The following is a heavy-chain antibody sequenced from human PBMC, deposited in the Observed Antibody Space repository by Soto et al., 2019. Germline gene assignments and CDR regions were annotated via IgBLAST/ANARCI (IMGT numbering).Heavy chain of an antibody. V-gene: IGHV3-23*01. J-gene: IGHJ4*02. CDR2: ISGSGGST. Sequence: GGSLRLSCAASGFTFSLYAMSWVRHAPGKGLQWVAAISGSGGSTYYADSVKGRFTNTRENSKNTKELQTKSMSVDDLGVYYFANGVTLKRYCSCGSCYSGFSYWGQGTLVTVSS. CDR1: GFTFSLYA. CDR3: ANGVTLKRYCSCGSCYSGFSY. D-gene: IGHD2-15*01.